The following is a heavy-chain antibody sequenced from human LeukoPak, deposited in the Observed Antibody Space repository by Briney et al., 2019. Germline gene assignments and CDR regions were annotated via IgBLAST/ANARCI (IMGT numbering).Heavy chain of an antibody. V-gene: IGHV3-23*01. J-gene: IGHJ4*02. CDR2: ISGSGGST. D-gene: IGHD3-22*01. CDR3: ARDPRITMIVVLVPYHQLRWFDY. Sequence: PGGSLRLSCAASGFTFSSYAMSWVRQAPGKGLEWVSAISGSGGSTYYADSVKGRFTISRDNSKNTLYLQMNSLRAEDTAVYYCARDPRITMIVVLVPYHQLRWFDYWGQGTLVTVSS. CDR1: GFTFSSYA.